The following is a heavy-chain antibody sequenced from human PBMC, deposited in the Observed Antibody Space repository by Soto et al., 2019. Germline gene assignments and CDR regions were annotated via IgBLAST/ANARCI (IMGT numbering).Heavy chain of an antibody. V-gene: IGHV3-49*03. D-gene: IGHD3-3*01. CDR1: GFTFGDYA. CDR2: IRSKAYGGTT. Sequence: GGSLRLSCTASGFTFGDYAMSWFRQAPGKGLEWVGFIRSKAYGGTTEYAASVKGRFTISRDDSKSIAYLQMNSLKTEDTAVYYCTRDHYDFWSGYYGYYYMDVWGKGTTVTVSS. CDR3: TRDHYDFWSGYYGYYYMDV. J-gene: IGHJ6*03.